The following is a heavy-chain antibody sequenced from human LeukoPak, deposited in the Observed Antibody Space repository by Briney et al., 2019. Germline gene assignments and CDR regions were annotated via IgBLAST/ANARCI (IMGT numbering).Heavy chain of an antibody. CDR1: GFTFRSFW. D-gene: IGHD3-22*01. CDR3: ARDYGTTMIVEPGR. V-gene: IGHV3-21*01. CDR2: ISSSSSYI. Sequence: GGSLRLSCAASGFTFRSFWMSWVRQAPGKGLEWVSSISSSSSYIYYADSVKGRFTISRDNAKNSLYLQMNSLRAEDTAVYYCARDYGTTMIVEPGRWGQGTLVTVSS. J-gene: IGHJ4*02.